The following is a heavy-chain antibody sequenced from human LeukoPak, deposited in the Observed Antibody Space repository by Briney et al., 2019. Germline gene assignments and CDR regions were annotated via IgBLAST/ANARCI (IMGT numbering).Heavy chain of an antibody. Sequence: PSETLSLTCTVSGGSISSYYWSWIRQPPRKGLEWIGYIYYSGSTNYNPSLKSRVTISVDTSKNQFSLKLSSVTAADTAVYYCARRGAMVRGPAYHFDHWGQGVLVTVSS. CDR2: IYYSGST. V-gene: IGHV4-59*08. CDR3: ARRGAMVRGPAYHFDH. CDR1: GGSISSYY. J-gene: IGHJ4*02. D-gene: IGHD3-10*01.